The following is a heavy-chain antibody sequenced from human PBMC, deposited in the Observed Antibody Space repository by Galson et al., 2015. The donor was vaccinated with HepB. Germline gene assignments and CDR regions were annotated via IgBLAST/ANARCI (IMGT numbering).Heavy chain of an antibody. CDR2: ISAGNGNT. D-gene: IGHD3-10*01. J-gene: IGHJ4*02. CDR1: GYTFISYA. CDR3: AKDGGSGTNDY. V-gene: IGHV1-3*01. Sequence: SVKVSCKASGYTFISYAIHWVRQAPGQRLEWMGWISAGNGNTKYSQKFQGRVTFTGDTSASTAYMELSSLRSEDTAVYYCAKDGGSGTNDYWGQGTLVTVSS.